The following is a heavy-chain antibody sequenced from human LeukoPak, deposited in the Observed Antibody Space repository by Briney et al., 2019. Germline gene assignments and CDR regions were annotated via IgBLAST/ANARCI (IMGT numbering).Heavy chain of an antibody. CDR2: ISGSGGST. D-gene: IGHD3-3*01. Sequence: GGSLRLSCAASGFTFSSYAMSWVRQAPGKGLEWVSAISGSGGSTYYADPVKGRFTISRDNSKNTLYLQMNSLRAEDTAVYYCAKVFDFYDFWSGYYPSYWGQGTLVTVSS. CDR1: GFTFSSYA. CDR3: AKVFDFYDFWSGYYPSY. J-gene: IGHJ4*02. V-gene: IGHV3-23*01.